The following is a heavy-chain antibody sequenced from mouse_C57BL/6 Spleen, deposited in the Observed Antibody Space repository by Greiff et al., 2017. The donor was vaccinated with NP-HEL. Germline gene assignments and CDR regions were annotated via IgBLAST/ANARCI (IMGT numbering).Heavy chain of an antibody. CDR3: ARSHEAMGD. CDR2: IYPRSGNT. CDR1: GYTFTSYG. Sequence: QVQLQQSGAELARPGASVKLSCKASGYTFTSYGISWVKQRPGQGLEWIGEIYPRSGNTYYNEKFKGKATLTADKSSSTAYMELRSLTSEDSAVYFCARSHEAMGDWGQGASVTVSS. J-gene: IGHJ4*01. V-gene: IGHV1-81*01.